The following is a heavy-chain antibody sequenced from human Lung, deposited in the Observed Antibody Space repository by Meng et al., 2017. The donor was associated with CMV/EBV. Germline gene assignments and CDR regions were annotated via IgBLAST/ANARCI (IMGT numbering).Heavy chain of an antibody. CDR3: AKDRIAVVPKAGLIRLWVDYYYGMDV. D-gene: IGHD6-19*01. J-gene: IGHJ6*02. Sequence: SCVPSGFPFSRNAMHWVRQAPGKGLEWVAFIRYDGSNKYYADSVKGRFTISRDNSKNTVYVQMNSLRAEDTAVYYCAKDRIAVVPKAGLIRLWVDYYYGMDVWGQGTXVTCSS. CDR2: IRYDGSNK. CDR1: GFPFSRNA. V-gene: IGHV3-30*02.